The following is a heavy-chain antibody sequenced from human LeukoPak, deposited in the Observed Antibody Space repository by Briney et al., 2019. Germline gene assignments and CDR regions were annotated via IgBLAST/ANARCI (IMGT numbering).Heavy chain of an antibody. CDR2: ISGSGGST. V-gene: IGHV3-23*01. J-gene: IGHJ5*02. CDR3: AKDENFNWFDP. CDR1: AFTFRSYA. D-gene: IGHD3-3*01. Sequence: GGSLRLSCAASAFTFRSYAMSWVRQAPGKGLEWLSVISGSGGSTYYADPVKGRFTISRDNSKNTLYLQMNSLRAEDTAVYYCAKDENFNWFDPWGQGTLVTVSS.